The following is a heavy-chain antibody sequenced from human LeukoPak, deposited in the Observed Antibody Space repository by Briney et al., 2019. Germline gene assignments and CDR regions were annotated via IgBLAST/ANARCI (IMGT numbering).Heavy chain of an antibody. CDR2: IEHTGST. V-gene: IGHV4-4*02. CDR3: VRGFYGDYSSDWFDP. Sequence: RSSETLSLTCAVSGVAITSNSWWNWVRQPPGKGLEWIGEIEHTGSTNYSPSLKTRVTISVDKSKDQFSLELSSVTAADTAVYYCVRGFYGDYSSDWFDPWGRGTLVTVSS. CDR1: GVAITSNSW. J-gene: IGHJ5*02. D-gene: IGHD4-17*01.